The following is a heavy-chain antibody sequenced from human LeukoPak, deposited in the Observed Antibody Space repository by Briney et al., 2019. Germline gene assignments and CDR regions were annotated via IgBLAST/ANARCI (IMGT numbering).Heavy chain of an antibody. J-gene: IGHJ4*02. V-gene: IGHV4-39*07. CDR1: GGSISTANYY. Sequence: KPSETLSLTCTVSGGSISTANYYWGWVRQPPGKGLEWIGNIFYSGSTYYSPPLKSRLTISLDTSKNQFSLRLSSVTAADTAVYYCSRGRAYFDWGQGTLVTVSS. D-gene: IGHD3-9*01. CDR2: IFYSGST. CDR3: SRGRAYFD.